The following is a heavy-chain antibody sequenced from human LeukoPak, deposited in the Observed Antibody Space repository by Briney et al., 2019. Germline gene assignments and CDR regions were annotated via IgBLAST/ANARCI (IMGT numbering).Heavy chain of an antibody. V-gene: IGHV3-74*01. J-gene: IGHJ3*02. CDR3: ARGGGYSYDAFDI. CDR2: INVDGSST. CDR1: GFTFSSHW. Sequence: GGSLRLPCAASGFTFSSHWVHWVRQAPGKGLVWVSRINVDGSSTSYADSVKGRFTISRDNAKNTLYLQMNSLRAEDTAVYYCARGGGYSYDAFDIWGQGTMVTVSS. D-gene: IGHD5-18*01.